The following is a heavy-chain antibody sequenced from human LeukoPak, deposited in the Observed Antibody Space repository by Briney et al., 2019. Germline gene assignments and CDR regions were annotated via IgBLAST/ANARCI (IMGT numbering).Heavy chain of an antibody. V-gene: IGHV1-69*04. CDR1: GYTFTTYA. CDR2: IIPILGIA. D-gene: IGHD2-21*02. Sequence: GASVKVSCKASGYTFTTYAISWVRQAPGQGLEWMGRIIPILGIANYAQKFQGRVTITADKSTSTAYMELSSLRSEDTAVYYCARDRGIRAYCGGDCYPSYYYYYGMDVWGQGTTVTVSS. CDR3: ARDRGIRAYCGGDCYPSYYYYYGMDV. J-gene: IGHJ6*02.